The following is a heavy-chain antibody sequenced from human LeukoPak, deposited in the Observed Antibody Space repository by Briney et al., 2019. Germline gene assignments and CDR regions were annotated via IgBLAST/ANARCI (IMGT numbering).Heavy chain of an antibody. CDR2: IYYSGST. CDR1: GGSISSSSYY. CDR3: ARRSIDIVVVPAAHNFDY. Sequence: PSETLSLTCPVSGGSISSSSYYWGWIRQPPGKGLGWIGSIYYSGSTYYNPSLKSRVTISVDTSKNQFSLKLSSVTAADTAVYYCARRSIDIVVVPAAHNFDYWGQGTLVTVSS. J-gene: IGHJ4*02. V-gene: IGHV4-39*01. D-gene: IGHD2-2*01.